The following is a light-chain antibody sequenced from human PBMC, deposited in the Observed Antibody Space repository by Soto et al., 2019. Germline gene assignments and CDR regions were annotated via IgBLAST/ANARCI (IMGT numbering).Light chain of an antibody. J-gene: IGKJ4*01. CDR2: GTS. Sequence: EIEMTQSPATLSLAPLEISTLSCRASQSVKTFLVWYQQRPGQAPRLLIYGTSNRATGIPARFSGSGSGTDFTLTISSLEPEDFAVYYCQQHSSWPLTFGGGTKVDIK. V-gene: IGKV3-11*01. CDR1: QSVKTF. CDR3: QQHSSWPLT.